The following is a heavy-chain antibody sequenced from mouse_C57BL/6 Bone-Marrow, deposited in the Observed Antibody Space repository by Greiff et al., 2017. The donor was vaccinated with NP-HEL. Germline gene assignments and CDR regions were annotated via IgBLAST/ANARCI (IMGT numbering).Heavy chain of an antibody. CDR3: TGGYYDYDGFAY. D-gene: IGHD2-4*01. CDR2: IRLKSDNYAT. J-gene: IGHJ3*01. V-gene: IGHV6-3*01. Sequence: EVKLEESGGGLVQPGGSMKLSCVASGFTFSNYWMNWVRQSPEKGLEWVAQIRLKSDNYATHYAEPVKGRFTISRDDSKSSVYLQMNNLRAEDTGIYYCTGGYYDYDGFAYWGQGTLVTVSA. CDR1: GFTFSNYW.